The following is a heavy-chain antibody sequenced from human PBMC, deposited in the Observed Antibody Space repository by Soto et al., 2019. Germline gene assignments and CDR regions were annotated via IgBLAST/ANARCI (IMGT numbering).Heavy chain of an antibody. Sequence: EVQLLESGGGLVQPGGSLRLSCAASGFTFSSNAMSWVRQTPGKGLEWVSAITSTGGSTYYADSVKGRFTISRDNSKNTLFLQMNSLRAEDTAIYYCAKSVGSAWSKSDYWGQGTLVTVSS. D-gene: IGHD6-19*01. V-gene: IGHV3-23*01. J-gene: IGHJ4*02. CDR1: GFTFSSNA. CDR2: ITSTGGST. CDR3: AKSVGSAWSKSDY.